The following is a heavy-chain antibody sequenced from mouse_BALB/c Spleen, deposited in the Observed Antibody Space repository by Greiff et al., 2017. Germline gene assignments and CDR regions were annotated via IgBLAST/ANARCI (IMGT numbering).Heavy chain of an antibody. CDR3: TRPFYYGNYGAMDY. Sequence: QVQLQQPGAELVKPGASVKLSCKASGYTFTTYYMFWVKQRPGQGLEWIGGINPSNGGTTFNEKFKSKATLTVDKSSSTAYMQLSSLTSEDSAVYYCTRPFYYGNYGAMDYWGQGTSVTVSS. J-gene: IGHJ4*01. CDR2: INPSNGGT. V-gene: IGHV1S81*02. CDR1: GYTFTTYY. D-gene: IGHD2-1*01.